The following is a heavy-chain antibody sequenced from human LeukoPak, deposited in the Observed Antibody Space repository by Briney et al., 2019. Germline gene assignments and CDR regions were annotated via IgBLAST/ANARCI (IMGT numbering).Heavy chain of an antibody. V-gene: IGHV3-23*01. CDR3: AKEVRESAWFYFDH. CDR1: GFTFSNYE. CDR2: IRSTGEST. D-gene: IGHD3-10*01. Sequence: PGGSLRLSCAASGFTFSNYEMNWVRRAPGKGLEWVSSIRSTGESTYYADSVKGRFTISRDNSRNTLYLQMNSLRAEDTAVYYCAKEVRESAWFYFDHWGQGTLATVSS. J-gene: IGHJ4*02.